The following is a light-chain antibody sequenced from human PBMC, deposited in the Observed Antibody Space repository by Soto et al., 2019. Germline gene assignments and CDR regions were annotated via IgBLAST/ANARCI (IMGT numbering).Light chain of an antibody. CDR3: HQYDSSPLT. CDR2: GAS. J-gene: IGKJ4*01. CDR1: QSVSSSY. V-gene: IGKV3-20*01. Sequence: EIVVTQSPGILSVSPGDRATLSCRASQSVSSSYLAWYQQKPGQAPRLLIYGASSRATGIPDRFSGSGSGTDFTLTISRLEPEDFAVYYCHQYDSSPLTFGGGTKVEIK.